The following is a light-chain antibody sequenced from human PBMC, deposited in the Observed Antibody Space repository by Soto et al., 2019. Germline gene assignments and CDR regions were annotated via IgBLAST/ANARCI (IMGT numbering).Light chain of an antibody. Sequence: EIVLTQSPGTLSLSPGERATLSGRASQSVSSTYLAWFQHKPGQAPRLLFYGASSRAAGIPDRFSGSGSGTDFTLTINRLEPEDFAVYYCQQYNRAPFTFGPGTRVDIK. CDR1: QSVSSTY. CDR2: GAS. CDR3: QQYNRAPFT. V-gene: IGKV3-20*01. J-gene: IGKJ3*01.